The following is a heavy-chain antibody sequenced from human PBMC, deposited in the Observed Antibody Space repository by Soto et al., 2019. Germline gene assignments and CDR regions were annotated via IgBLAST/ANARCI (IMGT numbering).Heavy chain of an antibody. CDR1: GYTFIDYY. V-gene: IGHV1-2*02. CDR3: TKKGGGPFPFDP. CDR2: VSPRSGGT. Sequence: QVQLVKSGAEVKKPGASVKVSCKASGYTFIDYYIHWVRQAPGQGLEWMGWVSPRSGGTNYAQKFQGRVTITRDTSINTAYMELTSLRSDDTAVYYCTKKGGGPFPFDPWGQGTRVTVSS. D-gene: IGHD3-10*01. J-gene: IGHJ5*02.